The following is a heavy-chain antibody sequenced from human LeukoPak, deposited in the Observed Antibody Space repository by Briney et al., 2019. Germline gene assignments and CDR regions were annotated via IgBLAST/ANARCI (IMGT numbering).Heavy chain of an antibody. D-gene: IGHD5-24*01. CDR3: ARSEDGYNLDY. CDR1: GGSINSYY. V-gene: IGHV4-59*01. Sequence: SETLSLTCSVSGGSINSYYWSWIRQPPGKGLEWIGYIYYSGSTNYNPSLKSQVTISIDTSKNQFSLKLNSVTAADTAVYYCARSEDGYNLDYWGQGTLVIVSS. CDR2: IYYSGST. J-gene: IGHJ4*02.